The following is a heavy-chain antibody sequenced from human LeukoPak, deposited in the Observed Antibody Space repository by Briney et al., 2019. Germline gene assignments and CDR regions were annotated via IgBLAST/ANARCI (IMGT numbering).Heavy chain of an antibody. D-gene: IGHD3-22*01. CDR2: IYSPGTNY. J-gene: IGHJ3*02. Sequence: PSETLSLTCTVSAGSINSGDYYWSWIRQPAGKGLEWIGRIYSPGTNYNYNPSVRSRVTISIDTSKNQFSLKLTSVTAADTAVYYCARGIGTSYVSSRDAFDIWGQGTMVTVSS. CDR3: ARGIGTSYVSSRDAFDI. CDR1: AGSINSGDYY. V-gene: IGHV4-61*02.